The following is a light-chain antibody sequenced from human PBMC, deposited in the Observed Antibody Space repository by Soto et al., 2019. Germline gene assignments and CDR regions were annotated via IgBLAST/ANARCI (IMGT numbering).Light chain of an antibody. Sequence: DIQITHSPATLSASVGDRVTITCRASQSIGTWLAWYQQRPGKAPKLLIYDASTLEGGVPSRFSGSGSGTELALTISSLQPDDLATYYCQQYNSYPRTFGGGTEVDIK. J-gene: IGKJ4*01. CDR1: QSIGTW. V-gene: IGKV1-5*01. CDR2: DAS. CDR3: QQYNSYPRT.